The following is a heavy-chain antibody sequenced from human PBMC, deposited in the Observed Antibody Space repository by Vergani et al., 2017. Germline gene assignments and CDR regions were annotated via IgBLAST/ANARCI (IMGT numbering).Heavy chain of an antibody. Sequence: EVQLVESGGGLVQPGRSLRFSCAAFGFTFDDYAMHWVRQAPGKGLEGVSGISWNSGSIGYADSVKGRFTISRDNAKNSLYLQMNSLRAEDTALYYCAKDHYDFWSGYPNLSPFDFWGRGTLVTVSS. CDR2: ISWNSGSI. J-gene: IGHJ2*01. CDR3: AKDHYDFWSGYPNLSPFDF. D-gene: IGHD3-3*01. CDR1: GFTFDDYA. V-gene: IGHV3-9*01.